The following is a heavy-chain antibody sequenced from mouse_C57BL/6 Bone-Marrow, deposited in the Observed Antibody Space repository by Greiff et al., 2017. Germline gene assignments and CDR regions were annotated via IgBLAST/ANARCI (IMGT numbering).Heavy chain of an antibody. D-gene: IGHD4-1*01. Sequence: QVQLQQPGAELVKPGASVKLSCKASGYTFTCYWMHWVKQRPGQGLEWIGMIHPNSGSTNYNEKFKSKATLTVDKSSSTADMQLSSLTSEDSAVYYCARERTNGDWYFDVWGTGTTVTVSS. CDR2: IHPNSGST. V-gene: IGHV1-64*01. J-gene: IGHJ1*03. CDR1: GYTFTCYW. CDR3: ARERTNGDWYFDV.